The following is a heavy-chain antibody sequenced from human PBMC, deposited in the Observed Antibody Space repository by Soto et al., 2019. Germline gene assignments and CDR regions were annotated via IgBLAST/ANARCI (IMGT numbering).Heavy chain of an antibody. V-gene: IGHV4-59*12. CDR1: NGSISNFC. CDR3: ARDVRILRWFDP. Sequence: DTQSLTCPVSNGSISNFCWSWIRQPPGKGLEWIGYISSSGNTYYNPSLKSRVTISVDTSKNQFSLKLSSVTAADTAVYYCARDVRILRWFDPWVQGTLVTVFS. J-gene: IGHJ5*02. D-gene: IGHD2-15*01. CDR2: ISSSGNT.